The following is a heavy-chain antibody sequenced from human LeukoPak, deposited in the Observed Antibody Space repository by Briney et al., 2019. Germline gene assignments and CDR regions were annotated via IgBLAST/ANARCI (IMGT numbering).Heavy chain of an antibody. CDR1: GGSISGSSYY. V-gene: IGHV4-39*07. J-gene: IGHJ6*03. CDR2: IYYSGYT. CDR3: ARVSYYYDSSGYYHYYYYYYMDV. Sequence: SETLSLTCTVSGGSISGSSYYWGWIRQPPGKGLEWIASIYYSGYTYYNPALKSRVTISVDTSKNQFSLKLNSVTAADTAVYYCARVSYYYDSSGYYHYYYYYYMDVWGKGTTVTVSS. D-gene: IGHD3-22*01.